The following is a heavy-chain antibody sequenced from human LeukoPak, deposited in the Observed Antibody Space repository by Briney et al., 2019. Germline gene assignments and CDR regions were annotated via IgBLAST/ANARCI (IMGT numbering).Heavy chain of an antibody. D-gene: IGHD2-2*01. CDR2: IYYSGST. CDR3: ARWYCSSTSCYAGDYFDY. V-gene: IGHV4-31*03. CDR1: GGSISSGGYY. J-gene: IGHJ4*02. Sequence: SETLSLTCTVSGGSISSGGYYWSWIRQHPGKGLEWIGYIYYSGSTYYNPSLKSRVTISVDTSKNQLSLKLSSVTAADTAVYYCARWYCSSTSCYAGDYFDYWGQGTLVTVSS.